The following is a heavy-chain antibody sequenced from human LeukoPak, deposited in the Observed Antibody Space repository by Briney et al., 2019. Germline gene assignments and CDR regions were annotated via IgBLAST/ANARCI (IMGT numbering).Heavy chain of an antibody. J-gene: IGHJ6*03. Sequence: GGSLRLSCAASGLTFSSYWMSWVRQAPGKGLEWVANIKQDGSEKYYVEPVKGRFTISRDNAKNSLYLQMNSLTGKDTAVYYCASHSGYYFYMDVWGKGTTVTVSS. CDR1: GLTFSSYW. CDR3: ASHSGYYFYMDV. CDR2: IKQDGSEK. V-gene: IGHV3-7*01. D-gene: IGHD1-26*01.